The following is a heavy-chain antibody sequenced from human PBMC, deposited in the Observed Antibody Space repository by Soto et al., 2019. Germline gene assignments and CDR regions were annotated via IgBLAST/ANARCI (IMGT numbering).Heavy chain of an antibody. J-gene: IGHJ5*01. CDR2: IIPILGIA. CDR3: ARELTYSSGWFDY. V-gene: IGHV1-69*08. CDR1: GGTFSSYT. D-gene: IGHD6-19*01. Sequence: QVQLVQSGAEVKKPGSSVKVSCKASGGTFSSYTISWVRQAPGQGLEWMGRIIPILGIANYAQKFQGRVTITADKSTSTAHMELSSLRSEDTAVYYCARELTYSSGWFDYWGQGTLVTVSS.